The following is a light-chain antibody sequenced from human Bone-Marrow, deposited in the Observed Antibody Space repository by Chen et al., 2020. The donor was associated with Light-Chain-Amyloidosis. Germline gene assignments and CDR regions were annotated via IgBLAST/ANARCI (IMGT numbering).Light chain of an antibody. CDR2: EVT. CDR3: SSYAGGTNLV. CDR1: SSDVGGYNY. V-gene: IGLV2-8*01. Sequence: QSALTQPPSASGSPGQSVTISCTGTSSDVGGYNYVSWYQQHPGKAPKFMIYEVTKRPSGVPDRFSVSKSGNTASLTVSGLQAEDEADYYCSSYAGGTNLVFGTGTKVTVL. J-gene: IGLJ1*01.